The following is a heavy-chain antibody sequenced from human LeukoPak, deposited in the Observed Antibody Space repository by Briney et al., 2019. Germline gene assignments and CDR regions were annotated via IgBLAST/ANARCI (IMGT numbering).Heavy chain of an antibody. V-gene: IGHV4-59*01. D-gene: IGHD5-18*01. CDR2: IYYSGST. Sequence: SETLSLTCTVSGGSISSYYWSWIRQPPGTGLEWIGYIYYSGSTNYNPSLKSRVTISVDTSKNQFSLKLTSVTAADTAVYYCARTTEGGYTYGYFYYYYMDVWGKGTTVTISS. CDR1: GGSISSYY. CDR3: ARTTEGGYTYGYFYYYYMDV. J-gene: IGHJ6*03.